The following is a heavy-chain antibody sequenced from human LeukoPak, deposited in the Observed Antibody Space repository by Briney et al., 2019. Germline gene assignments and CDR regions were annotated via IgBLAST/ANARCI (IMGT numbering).Heavy chain of an antibody. CDR1: GDSISSSSYY. J-gene: IGHJ4*02. Sequence: SETLSLTCTVSGDSISSSSYYWGWIRQPPGKGLEWIGTIYYSGSTYYNTSLKSRVTISVDTSKNQFSLKLSSVTAADTAVYYCARGARGSYSYWGQGTLVTVSS. CDR2: IYYSGST. D-gene: IGHD1-26*01. V-gene: IGHV4-39*07. CDR3: ARGARGSYSY.